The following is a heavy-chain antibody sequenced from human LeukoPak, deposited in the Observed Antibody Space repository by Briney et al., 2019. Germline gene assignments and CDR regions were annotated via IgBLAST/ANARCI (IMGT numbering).Heavy chain of an antibody. J-gene: IGHJ6*03. V-gene: IGHV3-72*01. CDR1: GFIFSDHY. D-gene: IGHD2-2*01. CDR3: TTLAPYCSSTSCYYYYYMDV. CDR2: IRNKANSYTT. Sequence: GGSLRLSCAVSGFIFSDHYMDWVRQAPGKGLEWVGRIRNKANSYTTEYAASVKGRFIISRDDSENSVYLQMSSLETDDTAVYYCTTLAPYCSSTSCYYYYYMDVWGKGTTVTVSS.